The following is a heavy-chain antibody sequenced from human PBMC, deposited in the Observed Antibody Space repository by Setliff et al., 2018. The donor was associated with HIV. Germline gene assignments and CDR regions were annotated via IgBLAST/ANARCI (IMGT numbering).Heavy chain of an antibody. CDR3: ARDSAIVTTIIDHYYGMDV. Sequence: VKVSCKASGYTFTDYAIYWMRQAPGRRLEWLGWINAGNGNTEYSQNFQGRVTISRDTSASTAYMELSSLRSEDTAVYYCARDSAIVTTIIDHYYGMDVWGQGTTVTVS. D-gene: IGHD5-12*01. CDR1: GYTFTDYA. J-gene: IGHJ6*02. V-gene: IGHV1-3*01. CDR2: INAGNGNT.